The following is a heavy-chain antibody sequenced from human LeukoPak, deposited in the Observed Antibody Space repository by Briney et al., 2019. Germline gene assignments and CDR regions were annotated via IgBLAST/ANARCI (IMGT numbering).Heavy chain of an antibody. CDR2: IYYSGST. D-gene: IGHD6-19*01. V-gene: IGHV4-30-4*01. CDR1: GGSISSGDYY. J-gene: IGHJ4*02. CDR3: ARGHGWDFDY. Sequence: SETLSLTCTVSGGSISSGDYYWSWLRQPQGQGLVWIGYIYYSGSTYYNPSLKSRVTISVDTSKNQFSLKLSSVTAADTAVYYCARGHGWDFDYWGQGTLVTVSS.